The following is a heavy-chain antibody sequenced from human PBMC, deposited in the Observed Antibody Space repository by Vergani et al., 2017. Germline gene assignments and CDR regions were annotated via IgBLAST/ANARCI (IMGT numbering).Heavy chain of an antibody. J-gene: IGHJ6*02. Sequence: QVQLQESGPGLVKPSQTLSLTCTVSGGSLSSGGYYWSWIRQPAGKGLEWIGRIYTSGSTNYNPALKSRVTIAVDTSKNQFSLKLSSVTAADTAVYYCASEVGDYYDSNYYYCGMDVWGQGTTVTVSS. D-gene: IGHD3-22*01. V-gene: IGHV4-61*02. CDR3: ASEVGDYYDSNYYYCGMDV. CDR1: GGSLSSGGYY. CDR2: IYTSGST.